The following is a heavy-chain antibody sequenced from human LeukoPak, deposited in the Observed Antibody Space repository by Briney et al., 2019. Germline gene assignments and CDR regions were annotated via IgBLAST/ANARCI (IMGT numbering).Heavy chain of an antibody. V-gene: IGHV3-21*01. D-gene: IGHD2-15*01. J-gene: IGHJ5*02. CDR1: GFTFSSYS. Sequence: GGSLRLSCAASGFTFSSYSMNWVRQAPGKGLEWVSSISSSSSYIYYADSVKGRFTISRDNAKNSLYLQMNSLRAEDTAVYYCARDFGPYCSGGSCFLGFDPWGQGTLVTVSS. CDR3: ARDFGPYCSGGSCFLGFDP. CDR2: ISSSSSYI.